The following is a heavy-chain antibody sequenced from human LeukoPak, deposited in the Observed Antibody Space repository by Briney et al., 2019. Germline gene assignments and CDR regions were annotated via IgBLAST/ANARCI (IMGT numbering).Heavy chain of an antibody. CDR2: ISSSGSTI. Sequence: GGSLRLSCAASGFTFSSYEMNWVRQAPGKGLEWVSYISSSGSTIYYADSVKGRFTIPRDNAKNSLYLQMNSLRAEDTAVYYCAREYYGSGSFDYWGQGTLVTVSS. D-gene: IGHD3-10*01. CDR1: GFTFSSYE. J-gene: IGHJ4*02. V-gene: IGHV3-48*03. CDR3: AREYYGSGSFDY.